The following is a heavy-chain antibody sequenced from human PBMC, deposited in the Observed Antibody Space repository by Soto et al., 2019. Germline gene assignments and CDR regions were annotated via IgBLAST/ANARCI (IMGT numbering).Heavy chain of an antibody. CDR3: ARQIYDSDTGPNFQYYFDA. CDR2: IDPSDSQT. V-gene: IGHV5-10-1*01. D-gene: IGHD3-22*01. Sequence: GESLKISCKGSGYSFAGYWITWVRQKPGKGLEWMGRIDPSDSQTYYSPSFRGHVTISATKSITTVFLQWSSLRASDTAMYYCARQIYDSDTGPNFQYYFDAWGQGTPVTVSS. J-gene: IGHJ4*01. CDR1: GYSFAGYW.